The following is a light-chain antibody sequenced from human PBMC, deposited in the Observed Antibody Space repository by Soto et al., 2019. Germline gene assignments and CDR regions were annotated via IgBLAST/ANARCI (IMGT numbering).Light chain of an antibody. J-gene: IGKJ4*01. CDR1: QSVSTY. CDR3: QQRSNWPLT. CDR2: DAS. V-gene: IGKV3-11*01. Sequence: EIVLTQSPATLSMSPGERATLSCRASQSVSTYLAWYHQKPGQAPRLLIYDASNRATGIPARFSGSGSGTDFTLNISSLEPEDFAVYYCQQRSNWPLTFGGGTKVEIK.